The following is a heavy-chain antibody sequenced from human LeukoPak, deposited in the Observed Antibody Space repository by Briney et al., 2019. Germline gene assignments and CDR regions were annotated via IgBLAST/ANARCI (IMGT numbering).Heavy chain of an antibody. D-gene: IGHD3-10*01. Sequence: GGSLRLSCAASGYTFSSYWMHWVRQGPGKGLVWVSRINEDGSSTSYAESVRGRFTISRDNAKNTLYLQMNSLRAEDAAVYYCTRGTFGARDSWGQGTLVTVSS. J-gene: IGHJ4*02. CDR2: INEDGSST. CDR1: GYTFSSYW. V-gene: IGHV3-74*01. CDR3: TRGTFGARDS.